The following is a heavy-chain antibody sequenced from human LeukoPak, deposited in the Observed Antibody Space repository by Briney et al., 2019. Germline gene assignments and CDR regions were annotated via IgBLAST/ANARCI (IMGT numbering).Heavy chain of an antibody. CDR3: ARGGDYYGSGIPFDF. CDR2: IYTSGST. Sequence: PSETLSLTCTASGGSISSHYWSWIRQPAGKGLEWIGRIYTSGSTNYNPSLKSRVTMSVDTSKNQFSLKLSSVTAADTAVYYCARGGDYYGSGIPFDFWGQGTLVTVSS. D-gene: IGHD3-10*01. CDR1: GGSISSHY. V-gene: IGHV4-4*07. J-gene: IGHJ4*02.